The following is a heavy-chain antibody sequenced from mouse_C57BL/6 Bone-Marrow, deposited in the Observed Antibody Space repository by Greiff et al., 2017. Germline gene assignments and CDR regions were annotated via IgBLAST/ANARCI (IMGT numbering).Heavy chain of an antibody. J-gene: IGHJ4*01. CDR3: ARVLRRVYYAKDY. V-gene: IGHV5-4*03. CDR2: ISDGGRYT. Sequence: EVKLVESGGGLVKPGGSLKLSCAASGFTFSSYAMSWVRQTPEKRLEWVATISDGGRYTYYPDNVKGRFTISRDNAKNNLYLQMSHLKSEDTAMYYCARVLRRVYYAKDYWGQGTAVTVYS. D-gene: IGHD1-1*01. CDR1: GFTFSSYA.